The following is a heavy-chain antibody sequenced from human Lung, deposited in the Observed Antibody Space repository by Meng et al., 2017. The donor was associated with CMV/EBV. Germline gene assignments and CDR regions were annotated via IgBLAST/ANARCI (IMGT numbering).Heavy chain of an antibody. CDR2: INPHSGAT. CDR3: ARDIALINSWFDP. CDR1: GYTFRDYS. V-gene: IGHV1-2*02. J-gene: IGHJ5*02. Sequence: AAGYTFRDYSMHSVRQAPGQGLEWMGCINPHSGATKSAQKFQGRVTMTRVTSISTVYMELSSLTSDDTAVYYCARDIALINSWFDPWGQGTLVTVSS. D-gene: IGHD2/OR15-2a*01.